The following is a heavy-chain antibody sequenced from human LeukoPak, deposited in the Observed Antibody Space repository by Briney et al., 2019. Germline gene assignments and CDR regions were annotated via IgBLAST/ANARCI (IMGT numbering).Heavy chain of an antibody. CDR3: ARAPTVVPYWYFDL. Sequence: SETLSLTCSVSGGSINNYWWNWIRQPPGKGLEWIGYIYYSGSTSYNPSLKSRLTISVDTSLNQFSLKLNSVTAADTAVYYCARAPTVVPYWYFDLWGRGTLVTVSS. CDR2: IYYSGST. V-gene: IGHV4-59*01. CDR1: GGSINNYW. J-gene: IGHJ2*01. D-gene: IGHD4-23*01.